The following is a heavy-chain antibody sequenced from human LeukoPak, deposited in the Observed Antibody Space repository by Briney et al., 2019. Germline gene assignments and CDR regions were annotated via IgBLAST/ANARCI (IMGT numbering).Heavy chain of an antibody. D-gene: IGHD1-7*01. CDR3: AKDIESGTIGWFDP. CDR2: VRSNGATA. CDR1: GFSFSSFA. J-gene: IGHJ5*02. Sequence: PGGSLRLSCAASGFSFSSFAMTWVRQAPGKGLEWVSTVRSNGATAYNADSVKGRFTISRDNSKNTLYLQVNSLRDEDTAVYYCAKDIESGTIGWFDPWGQGTLVTVSS. V-gene: IGHV3-23*01.